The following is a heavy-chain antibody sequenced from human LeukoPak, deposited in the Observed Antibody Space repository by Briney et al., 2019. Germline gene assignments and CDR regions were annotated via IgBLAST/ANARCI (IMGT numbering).Heavy chain of an antibody. D-gene: IGHD3-22*01. CDR2: IYYSGST. J-gene: IGHJ6*02. CDR3: ARRRTNYYDSSGYYSRYYYYGMDV. Sequence: SETLSLTCTVSGGSISSYYWSWIRQPPGKGLEWIGYIYYSGSTNYNPSLKSRVTISVDTSKNQFSLKLSSVTAADTAVYYCARRRTNYYDSSGYYSRYYYYGMDVWGQGTTVTVSS. V-gene: IGHV4-59*08. CDR1: GGSISSYY.